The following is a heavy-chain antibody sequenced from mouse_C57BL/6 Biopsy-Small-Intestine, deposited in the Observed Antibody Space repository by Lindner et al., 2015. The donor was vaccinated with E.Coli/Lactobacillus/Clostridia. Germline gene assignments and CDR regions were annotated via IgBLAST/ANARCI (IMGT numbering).Heavy chain of an antibody. Sequence: VQLQESGAELARPGASVKLSCKASGYTLTSYDITWVEQRPGQGLEWIGEIYPRSDSTYYSEKFKGKATLTADTISSTAFMELRSLTSEDSAVYFCARKGDSSGSFAYWGQGTLVTVSA. D-gene: IGHD3-2*02. V-gene: IGHV1-81*01. CDR1: GYTLTSYD. CDR3: ARKGDSSGSFAY. CDR2: IYPRSDST. J-gene: IGHJ3*01.